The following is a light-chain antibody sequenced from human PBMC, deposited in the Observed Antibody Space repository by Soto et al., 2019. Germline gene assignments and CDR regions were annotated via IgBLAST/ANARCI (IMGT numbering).Light chain of an antibody. V-gene: IGKV1-33*01. J-gene: IGKJ3*01. CDR2: DAS. Sequence: DIQMTQSPSSLSASVGDRVTITCQASQDISNYLNWYQQNPGKAPKLLIYDASNLEKVVPSRFSGSGSGTDFTFTISSLQPEDIATYYCQQYDNLPFTFGPGTKVDIK. CDR1: QDISNY. CDR3: QQYDNLPFT.